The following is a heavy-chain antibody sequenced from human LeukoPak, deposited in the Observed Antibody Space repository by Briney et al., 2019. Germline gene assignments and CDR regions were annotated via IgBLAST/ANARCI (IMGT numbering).Heavy chain of an antibody. Sequence: GGSLRLSCVVSGVPFSSYSMNWVRQAPGKGLEWISSISSSGRFIYYADSLKGRFTISRDNAKNSLFLQVNSLRAEDTAVYYCARDLWAVAGVPFDYWGQGTLVTVSS. D-gene: IGHD6-19*01. CDR3: ARDLWAVAGVPFDY. V-gene: IGHV3-21*01. CDR1: GVPFSSYS. CDR2: ISSSGRFI. J-gene: IGHJ4*02.